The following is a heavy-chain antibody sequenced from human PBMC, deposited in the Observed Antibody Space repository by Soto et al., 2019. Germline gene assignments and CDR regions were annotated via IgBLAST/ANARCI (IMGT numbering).Heavy chain of an antibody. J-gene: IGHJ4*02. CDR2: ISWDGDST. CDR3: ARVRGWKTTDY. CDR1: GFTFDDYI. Sequence: GGSLRLSCAASGFTFDDYIMHWVRQAPGKGLEWVSLISWDGDSTYYADSVKGRFTISRDNAKNSLYLQMNSLRAEDTAVYYCARVRGWKTTDYWGQGTLVTVSS. V-gene: IGHV3-43*01. D-gene: IGHD6-19*01.